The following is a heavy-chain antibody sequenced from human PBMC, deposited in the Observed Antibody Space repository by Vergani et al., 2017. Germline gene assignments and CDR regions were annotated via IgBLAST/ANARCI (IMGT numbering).Heavy chain of an antibody. D-gene: IGHD3-22*01. V-gene: IGHV1-2*02. Sequence: QVPLVQSGAALKKPGASVKVSCKTSGDIFTAKYLHWVRQAPGQGLEWMGWIDPNSGGTNYSPKFQGRVTMTRDTSVSTVYMELTGLRSDDTATFYCARQTGCYYMSWGQGTLVAVS. CDR2: IDPNSGGT. J-gene: IGHJ1*01. CDR3: ARQTGCYYMS. CDR1: GDIFTAKY.